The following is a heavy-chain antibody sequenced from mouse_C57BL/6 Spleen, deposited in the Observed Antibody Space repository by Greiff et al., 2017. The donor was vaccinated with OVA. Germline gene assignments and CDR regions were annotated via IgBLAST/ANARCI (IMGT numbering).Heavy chain of an antibody. Sequence: EVNLVESGGGLVQSGRSLRLSCATSGFTFSDFYMEWVRQAPGKGLEWIAASRNKANDYTTEYSASVKGRFIVSRDTSQSILYLQMNALRAEDTAIYYCAREVPYYYGSSYVDYWGQGTTLTVSS. D-gene: IGHD1-1*01. V-gene: IGHV7-1*01. CDR2: SRNKANDYTT. CDR3: AREVPYYYGSSYVDY. J-gene: IGHJ2*01. CDR1: GFTFSDFY.